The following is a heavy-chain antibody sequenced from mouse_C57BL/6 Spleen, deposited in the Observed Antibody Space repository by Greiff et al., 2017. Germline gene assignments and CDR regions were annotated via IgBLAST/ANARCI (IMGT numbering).Heavy chain of an antibody. CDR3: AREGIYDGYPWFAY. D-gene: IGHD2-3*01. V-gene: IGHV14-3*01. Sequence: EVKLVESVAELVRPGASVKLSCTASGFNINNTYMHWVKQRPEQGLEWIGRIDPANGNPKYAPKFQGKATITADTSSNTAYLQLSSLTSEDTASYYCAREGIYDGYPWFAYWGQGTLVTVSA. J-gene: IGHJ3*01. CDR1: GFNINNTY. CDR2: IDPANGNP.